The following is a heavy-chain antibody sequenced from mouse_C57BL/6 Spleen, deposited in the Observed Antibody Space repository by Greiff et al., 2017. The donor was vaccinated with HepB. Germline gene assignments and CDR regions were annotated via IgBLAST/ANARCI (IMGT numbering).Heavy chain of an antibody. D-gene: IGHD4-1*01. J-gene: IGHJ2*01. Sequence: QVQLKESGAELVRPGASVTLSCKASGYTFTDYEMHWVKQTPVHGLEWIGAIDPETGGTAYNQKFKGKAILTADKSSSTAYMELRSLTSEDSAVYCCTRSWGYVDYWSQGTTLTVSS. CDR3: TRSWGYVDY. CDR2: IDPETGGT. CDR1: GYTFTDYE. V-gene: IGHV1-15*01.